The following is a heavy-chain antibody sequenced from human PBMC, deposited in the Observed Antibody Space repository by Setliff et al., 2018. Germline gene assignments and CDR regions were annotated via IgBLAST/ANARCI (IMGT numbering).Heavy chain of an antibody. CDR3: AREVRGVIIRTDYFDY. V-gene: IGHV4-34*01. Sequence: SETLSLTCAVYGGSFSGYYWSWIRQPPGKGLEWIGEINHSGSTNYNPSLKSRVTISVDTSKNQFSLKLSSVTAADTAVYYCAREVRGVIIRTDYFDYWGQGTLVTVSS. D-gene: IGHD3-10*01. J-gene: IGHJ4*02. CDR1: GGSFSGYY. CDR2: INHSGST.